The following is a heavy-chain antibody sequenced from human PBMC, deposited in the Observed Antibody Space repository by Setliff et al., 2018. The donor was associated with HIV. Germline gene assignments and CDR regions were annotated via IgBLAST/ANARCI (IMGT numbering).Heavy chain of an antibody. CDR2: IYYSGST. V-gene: IGHV4-59*12. CDR3: AIAPLESMMTTANYFDS. D-gene: IGHD4-17*01. CDR1: DASISNYH. Sequence: SETLSLTCTVSDASISNYHWSWIRQPPGKGPEWIGYIYYSGSTNYNPSLKGRVTISVDTSKSQFTLRLHSVTAADTAVYYCAIAPLESMMTTANYFDSWGQVTLVTVSS. J-gene: IGHJ4*02.